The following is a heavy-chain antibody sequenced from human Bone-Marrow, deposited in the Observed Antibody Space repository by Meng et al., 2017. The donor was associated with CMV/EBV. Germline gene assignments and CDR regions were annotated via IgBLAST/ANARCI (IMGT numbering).Heavy chain of an antibody. Sequence: GGSLRLSCVASGFSFGDAWMSWVRQAPGKGLEWVGLIKSQADGGPPDYTAPVRDRFTITRDDSRNTLYLQMNSLRAEDTAVYYCAKASTDTAMGDNWGQGTLVTVSS. V-gene: IGHV3-15*01. J-gene: IGHJ4*02. CDR1: GFSFGDAW. CDR3: AKASTDTAMGDN. D-gene: IGHD5-18*01. CDR2: IKSQADGGPP.